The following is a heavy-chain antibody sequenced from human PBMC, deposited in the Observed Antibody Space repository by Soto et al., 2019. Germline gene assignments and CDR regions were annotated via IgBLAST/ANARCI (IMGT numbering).Heavy chain of an antibody. V-gene: IGHV4-30-4*01. J-gene: IGHJ4*02. CDR2: IYHSGNT. CDR1: GGSITTVDSY. D-gene: IGHD2-15*01. CDR3: ARARMPHYFYY. Sequence: QVQLQESGPGQVKTSQTLSLTCTVSGGSITTVDSYWSWIRQSPGKGLEWIGFIYHSGNTYYNPSLKRRLTISIDTSKNQFSLTLSSVTAADTAVYYCARARMPHYFYYWGQGTQVADSS.